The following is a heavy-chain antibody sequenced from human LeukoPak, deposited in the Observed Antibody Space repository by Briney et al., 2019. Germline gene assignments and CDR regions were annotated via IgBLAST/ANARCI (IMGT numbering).Heavy chain of an antibody. CDR2: ISGSGGST. V-gene: IGHV3-23*01. Sequence: GGSVRLSCAASGFTFSSYAMSWVRQAPGKGLEWVSAISGSGGSTYYADSVKGRFTISRDNSKNTLYLQMNSLRAEDTAVYYCARWPPSHSSPAFDYWGQGTLVTVSS. CDR1: GFTFSSYA. D-gene: IGHD6-13*01. J-gene: IGHJ4*02. CDR3: ARWPPSHSSPAFDY.